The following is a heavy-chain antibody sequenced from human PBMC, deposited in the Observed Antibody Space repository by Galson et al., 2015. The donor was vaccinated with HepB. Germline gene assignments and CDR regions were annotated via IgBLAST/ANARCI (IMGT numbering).Heavy chain of an antibody. J-gene: IGHJ4*02. CDR1: GYTFTNYY. CDR3: AGAAADHYFDY. D-gene: IGHD6-13*01. V-gene: IGHV1-46*01. CDR2: INPSGVST. Sequence: SVKVSCKASGYTFTNYYIHWVRQAPGRGLEWMGIINPSGVSTNYAQKFQGRVTMTRDTSTSTVYMELSSLRSDDTAVYYCAGAAADHYFDYWGQGTLVTVSS.